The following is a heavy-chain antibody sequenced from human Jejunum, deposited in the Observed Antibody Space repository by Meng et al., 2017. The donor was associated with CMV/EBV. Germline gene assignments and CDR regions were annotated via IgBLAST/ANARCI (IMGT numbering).Heavy chain of an antibody. V-gene: IGHV3-66*01. CDR2: IYSGGST. D-gene: IGHD6-6*01. Sequence: GVGLGRPWVSLDLSWEAFEFTVSTNSMGWVRQASGKGLEWVSVIYSGGSTYYADSVKDRFTISRDTSKNPVYLQMDSLRAEDTAVYYCARGAGSSSSRRYLDYWGQGTLVTVSS. CDR1: EFTVSTNS. CDR3: ARGAGSSSSRRYLDY. J-gene: IGHJ4*03.